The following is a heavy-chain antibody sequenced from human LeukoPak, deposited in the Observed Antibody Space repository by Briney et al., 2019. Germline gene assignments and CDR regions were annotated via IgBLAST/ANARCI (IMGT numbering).Heavy chain of an antibody. D-gene: IGHD5-12*01. CDR1: GFTFSSYS. CDR3: AREGRGGYDSYYFDF. J-gene: IGHJ4*02. Sequence: GGSLRLSCAASGFTFSSYSMNWVRQAPGKGLEWVSSISSSSSYIYYADSVKGRFTISRDNAKNSLYLQMNSLRAEDTAVYYCAREGRGGYDSYYFDFWGQGSLVTVSS. V-gene: IGHV3-21*01. CDR2: ISSSSSYI.